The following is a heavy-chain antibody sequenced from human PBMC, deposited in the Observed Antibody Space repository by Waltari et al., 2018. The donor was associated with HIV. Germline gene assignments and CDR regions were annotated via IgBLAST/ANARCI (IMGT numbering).Heavy chain of an antibody. Sequence: EVQMVESGGGLVQPGGSLRLSCTASAFTFNKFSISWVRQAPGKGLEWVSVISGSGGTTYYADSVKGRFTVSRDNFKNTVYLQMNSLRAGDTAIYYCAKAVMETAVSSPVDCWGQGALVTVSS. J-gene: IGHJ4*02. V-gene: IGHV3-23*04. CDR1: AFTFNKFS. D-gene: IGHD5-18*01. CDR2: ISGSGGTT. CDR3: AKAVMETAVSSPVDC.